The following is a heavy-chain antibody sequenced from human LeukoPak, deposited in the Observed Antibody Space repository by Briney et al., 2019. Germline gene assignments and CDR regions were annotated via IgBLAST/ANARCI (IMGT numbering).Heavy chain of an antibody. J-gene: IGHJ6*02. CDR2: VRGKVNSYAT. V-gene: IGHV3-73*01. Sequence: GGSLKLSCAASGFTFSGSTMHWVRQASGKGLEWVGRVRGKVNSYATAYAASVKGRFTISRDDSKNTAYLQMNSLKTEDTAVYYCTRTSPSYYDFWSGDGMDVWGQGTTATVSS. CDR3: TRTSPSYYDFWSGDGMDV. CDR1: GFTFSGST. D-gene: IGHD3-3*01.